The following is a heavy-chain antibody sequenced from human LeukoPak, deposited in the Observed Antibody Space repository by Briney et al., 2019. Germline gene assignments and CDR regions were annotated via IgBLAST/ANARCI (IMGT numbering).Heavy chain of an antibody. Sequence: ATVTISCKVSGYTFTDYYMHWVQQAPGKGLEWMGLVDPEDGETIYADKFQDRVTITAETSTDTAYMELSSLRSEDTAVYYCAIPAGSGAHTRDYWGPGALVTVSS. D-gene: IGHD6-25*01. CDR3: AIPAGSGAHTRDY. CDR1: GYTFTDYY. J-gene: IGHJ4*02. V-gene: IGHV1-69-2*01. CDR2: VDPEDGET.